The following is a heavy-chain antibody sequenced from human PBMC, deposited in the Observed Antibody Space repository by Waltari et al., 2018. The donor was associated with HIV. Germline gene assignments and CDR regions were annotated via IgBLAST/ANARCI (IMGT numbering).Heavy chain of an antibody. Sequence: EVQLVESGGGLVKPGGSLRLSCAASGCNFSSYEMNWVRQAPGKGLEWVSYISSSGGTIYYADAVKGRCTISRDNAKRTLYLQMNSLRAEDTAVYYCAREKAVVADYWGQGTLVTVSS. CDR1: GCNFSSYE. D-gene: IGHD2-15*01. CDR3: AREKAVVADY. CDR2: ISSSGGTI. V-gene: IGHV3-48*03. J-gene: IGHJ4*02.